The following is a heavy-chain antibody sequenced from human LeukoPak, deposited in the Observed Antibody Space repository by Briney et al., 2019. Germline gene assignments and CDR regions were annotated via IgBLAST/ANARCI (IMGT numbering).Heavy chain of an antibody. CDR2: INHSGST. J-gene: IGHJ4*02. Sequence: SETLSLTCTVSGGSISSGDYYWSWIRQPPGKGLEWIGEINHSGSTNYNPSLKSRVTISVDTSKNQFSLKLSSVTAADTAVYYCASSGYFKYFDYWGQGTLVTVSS. D-gene: IGHD3-22*01. CDR3: ASSGYFKYFDY. CDR1: GGSISSGDYY. V-gene: IGHV4-39*07.